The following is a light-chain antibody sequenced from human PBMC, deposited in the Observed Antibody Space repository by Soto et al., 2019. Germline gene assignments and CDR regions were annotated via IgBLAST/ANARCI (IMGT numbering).Light chain of an antibody. J-gene: IGKJ5*01. CDR1: QSVATY. V-gene: IGKV3-11*01. Sequence: EIVLTQSPATLSLSPGERATLSCRASQSVATYAAWYQQKPGQAPRLLIYDAFNRATGTPARFSGSGSGTDFTLTISSLEPADSAVYYCQQRIKWPITFGQGTRLQI. CDR2: DAF. CDR3: QQRIKWPIT.